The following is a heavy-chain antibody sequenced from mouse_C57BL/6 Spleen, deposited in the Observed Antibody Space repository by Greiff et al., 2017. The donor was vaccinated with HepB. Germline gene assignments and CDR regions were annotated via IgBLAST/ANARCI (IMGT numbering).Heavy chain of an antibody. CDR3: AREGTLGYFDV. CDR1: GFTFSDYG. J-gene: IGHJ1*03. CDR2: ISSGSSTI. D-gene: IGHD2-14*01. Sequence: EVHLVESGGGLVKPGGSLKLSCAASGFTFSDYGMHWVRQAPEKGLEWVAYISSGSSTIYYADTVKGRSTISRDNATNTLFLQMTSLRSEDTAMYYCAREGTLGYFDVWGTGTTVTVSA. V-gene: IGHV5-17*01.